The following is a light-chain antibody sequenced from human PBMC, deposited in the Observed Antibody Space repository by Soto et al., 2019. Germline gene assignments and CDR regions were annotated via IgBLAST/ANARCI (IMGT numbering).Light chain of an antibody. CDR1: QSISSW. J-gene: IGKJ1*01. Sequence: DIQMTQSPSTLSASVVDRVTITCRASQSISSWLAWYQQKPGKAPKLLIYDVSSLESGVSSRFSGSGSGTEFTLTISSLQADDFATYYCQQYNSFPWTFGQGTKVDIK. CDR2: DVS. V-gene: IGKV1-5*01. CDR3: QQYNSFPWT.